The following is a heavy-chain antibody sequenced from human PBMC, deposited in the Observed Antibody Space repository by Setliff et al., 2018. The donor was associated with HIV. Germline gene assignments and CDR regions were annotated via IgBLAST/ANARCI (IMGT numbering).Heavy chain of an antibody. Sequence: SETLSLTCAVSAYSISSGYYWGWIRQPPGKGLEWIGSIYRSGSTYYNPSLMSRVTISVDTSKNQFSLKLRSVTAADTAVYYCARQWRDQYNSGVSTEYFQHWGLGTLVTVSS. CDR1: AYSISSGYY. CDR2: IYRSGST. CDR3: ARQWRDQYNSGVSTEYFQH. D-gene: IGHD3-22*01. J-gene: IGHJ1*01. V-gene: IGHV4-38-2*01.